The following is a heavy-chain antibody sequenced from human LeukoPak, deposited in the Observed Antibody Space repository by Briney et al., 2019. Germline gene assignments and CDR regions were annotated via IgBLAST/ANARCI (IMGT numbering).Heavy chain of an antibody. CDR1: GFTFSSYG. D-gene: IGHD1-7*01. CDR3: AKAELELPRLIDY. J-gene: IGHJ4*02. Sequence: GGSLRPSCAASGFTFSSYGMHWVRQAPGKGLEWVAFIRYDGSNKYYADSVKGRFTISRDNSKNTLYLQMNSLRAEDTAVYYCAKAELELPRLIDYWGQGTLVTVSP. CDR2: IRYDGSNK. V-gene: IGHV3-30*02.